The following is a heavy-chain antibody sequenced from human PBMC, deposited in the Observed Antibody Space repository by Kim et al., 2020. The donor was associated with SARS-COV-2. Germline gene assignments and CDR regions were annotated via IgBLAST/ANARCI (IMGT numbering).Heavy chain of an antibody. Sequence: SETLSLTCTVSGGSISSYYWSWIRQPPGKGLEWIGYIYYSGSTNYNPSLKSRVTISVDTSKNQFSLKLSSVTAADTAVYYCAREGVEWGDYASNWYFDLWGRGTLVTVSS. D-gene: IGHD4-17*01. CDR2: IYYSGST. CDR3: AREGVEWGDYASNWYFDL. CDR1: GGSISSYY. J-gene: IGHJ2*01. V-gene: IGHV4-59*13.